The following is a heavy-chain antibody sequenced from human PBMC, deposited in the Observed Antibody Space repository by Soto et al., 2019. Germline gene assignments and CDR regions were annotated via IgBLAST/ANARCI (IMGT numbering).Heavy chain of an antibody. CDR1: GGSIFGYY. V-gene: IGHV4-59*08. CDR3: ARHGLRLAATAPYYFHY. Sequence: PSETLSLTCSVSGGSIFGYYWSWVRQPPGKGLEWLGYMYYSGSTNYNPSLKSRVTMSVDMSKNQFSLKLSSVTAADTAVYYCARHGLRLAATAPYYFHYWGQGTPVTVSS. J-gene: IGHJ4*02. D-gene: IGHD2-15*01. CDR2: MYYSGST.